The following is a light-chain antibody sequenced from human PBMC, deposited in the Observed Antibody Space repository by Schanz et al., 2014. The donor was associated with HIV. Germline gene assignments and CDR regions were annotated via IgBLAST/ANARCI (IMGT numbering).Light chain of an antibody. CDR2: AVN. J-gene: IGLJ2*01. CDR1: SSDVGAYDY. V-gene: IGLV2-8*01. Sequence: QSALTQPPSASGSPGQSVTISCTGTSSDVGAYDYVSWYQQHPGNAPKLMIFAVNRRTSGVPDRFSGSKSGNTASLTIFGXQAEDEADYSCSSYTSDSIMVFGGGTKLTVL. CDR3: SSYTSDSIMV.